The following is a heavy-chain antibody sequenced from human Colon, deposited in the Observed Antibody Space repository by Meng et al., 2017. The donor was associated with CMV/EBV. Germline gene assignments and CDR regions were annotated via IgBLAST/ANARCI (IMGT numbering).Heavy chain of an antibody. CDR1: GFRFKDFA. CDR3: TRDSEPSGNGGWSLVGAFDV. J-gene: IGHJ3*01. V-gene: IGHV3-74*01. CDR2: INSDGSMT. Sequence: GESLKISCAASGFRFKDFAMHWVRQVPGKGLEWVARINSDGSMTSYADAVKGRSNISRDNAKNSLFLQINSLTSDDTGVYFCTRDSEPSGNGGWSLVGAFDVWGQGTTVTVSS. D-gene: IGHD6-19*01.